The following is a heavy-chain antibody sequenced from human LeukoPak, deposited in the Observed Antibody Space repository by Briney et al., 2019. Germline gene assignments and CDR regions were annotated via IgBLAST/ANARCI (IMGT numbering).Heavy chain of an antibody. CDR1: GYTFTSYY. Sequence: ASVKVSCKASGYTFTSYYMHWVRQAPGQGLEWMGIINPSGGSTSYAQKFQGRVTMTRDTSISTVYMELSRLRSDDTAVYYCARDLWFGELLGDYWGQGTLVTVSS. J-gene: IGHJ4*02. V-gene: IGHV1-46*01. CDR2: INPSGGST. D-gene: IGHD3-10*01. CDR3: ARDLWFGELLGDY.